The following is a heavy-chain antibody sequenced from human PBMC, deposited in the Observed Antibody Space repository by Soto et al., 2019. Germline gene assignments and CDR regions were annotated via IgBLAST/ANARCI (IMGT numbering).Heavy chain of an antibody. D-gene: IGHD6-13*01. Sequence: GASLKISCTGSGYSFTSYWIGWVRPMPGKGLEWMGIIYPGDSDTRYSPSFQGQVTISADKSISTAYLQWSSLKASDTAMYYCARAPSSWLFDYWGQGTLVTVSS. CDR2: IYPGDSDT. J-gene: IGHJ4*02. CDR1: GYSFTSYW. CDR3: ARAPSSWLFDY. V-gene: IGHV5-51*01.